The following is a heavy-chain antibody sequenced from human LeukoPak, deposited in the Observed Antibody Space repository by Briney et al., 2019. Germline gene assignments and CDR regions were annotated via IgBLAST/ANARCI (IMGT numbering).Heavy chain of an antibody. CDR3: ARDVWTSGWYKFDY. CDR2: TYYRSKWYN. J-gene: IGHJ4*02. CDR1: GDSVSSNSAT. Sequence: SQTLSLTCAISGDSVSSNSATWNWIRQSPSRDLEWLGRTYYRSKWYNDYAGSMKGRITISPDTSKNQFSLQLNSVTPEDTGVYYCARDVWTSGWYKFDYWGQGTLVTVSS. D-gene: IGHD6-19*01. V-gene: IGHV6-1*01.